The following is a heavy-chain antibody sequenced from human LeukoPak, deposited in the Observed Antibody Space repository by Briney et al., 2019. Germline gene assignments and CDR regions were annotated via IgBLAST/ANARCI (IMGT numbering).Heavy chain of an antibody. CDR3: ARQVTMVQTRGMDV. Sequence: SETLSLSCTVSGGSISSYYWSWIRQRPGKGVEWIGYIYYIASTNYNPSLKTRVTISVDTSKNHFSLKLSSVTAADTAVYYCARQVTMVQTRGMDVWGKGPTVTVSS. CDR2: IYYIAST. J-gene: IGHJ6*03. CDR1: GGSISSYY. D-gene: IGHD3-10*01. V-gene: IGHV4-59*01.